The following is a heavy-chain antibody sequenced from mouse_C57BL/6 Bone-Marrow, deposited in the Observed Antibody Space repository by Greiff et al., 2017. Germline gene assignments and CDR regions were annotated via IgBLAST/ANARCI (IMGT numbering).Heavy chain of an antibody. D-gene: IGHD1-1*01. J-gene: IGHJ2*01. Sequence: EVQLKESGPVLVKPGASVTMSCKASGYTFTDYYMNWVKQSHGKSLEWIGVINPYNGGTSYNQKFKGKATFTVDKSSSTAYMELNSLTSEDSAVYYCASYGSSPDYWGQGTTVTVSS. CDR2: INPYNGGT. CDR1: GYTFTDYY. V-gene: IGHV1-19*01. CDR3: ASYGSSPDY.